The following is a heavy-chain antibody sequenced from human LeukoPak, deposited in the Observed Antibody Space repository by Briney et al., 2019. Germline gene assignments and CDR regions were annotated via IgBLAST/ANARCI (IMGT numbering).Heavy chain of an antibody. CDR1: GFTFSSYW. CDR3: ARGFDAFDI. V-gene: IGHV3-74*01. CDR2: INSDGSTT. J-gene: IGHJ3*02. Sequence: GGSLRLSCAASGFTFSSYWMHWVRQAPGKGLVWVSRINSDGSTTNYADSVKGRFTISRDSAEKTVYPQMNSLRVEDTAVYYCARGFDAFDIWGQGTMVTVSS.